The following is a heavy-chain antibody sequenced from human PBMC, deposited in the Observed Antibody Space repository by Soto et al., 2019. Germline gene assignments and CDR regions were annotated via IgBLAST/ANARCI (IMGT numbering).Heavy chain of an antibody. CDR2: IDPSSGTT. CDR3: ARGAVVVPNGLIAGMDV. CDR1: GYSFSNFY. Sequence: AASVKVSCKLSGYSFSNFYVHWVRQAPGQGLEWMGIIDPSSGTTSYTQKFQERVTMTRDTSMSTVYMELSRLRSEDTAVYYCARGAVVVPNGLIAGMDVWGLGTTVTVSS. J-gene: IGHJ6*02. V-gene: IGHV1-46*01. D-gene: IGHD2-15*01.